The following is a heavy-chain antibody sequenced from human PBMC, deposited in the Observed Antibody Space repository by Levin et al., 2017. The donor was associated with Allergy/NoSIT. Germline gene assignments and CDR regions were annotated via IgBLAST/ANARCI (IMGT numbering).Heavy chain of an antibody. J-gene: IGHJ4*02. V-gene: IGHV3-73*01. D-gene: IGHD3-16*01. CDR3: TTLGDYFDS. Sequence: GESLKISCAAPVSTFSGSAIHWVRQASGKGLEWVGRIRTKAKNYATAYGPSVNGRFTISRDDSKAYLQMNSLKTEDTAMYYCTTLGDYFDSWGQGTLVTVSS. CDR2: IRTKAKNYAT. CDR1: VSTFSGSA.